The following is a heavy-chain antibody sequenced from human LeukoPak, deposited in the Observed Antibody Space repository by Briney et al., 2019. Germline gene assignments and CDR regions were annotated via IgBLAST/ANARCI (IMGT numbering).Heavy chain of an antibody. CDR1: GTAFTNYW. CDR3: ASSRSGSYSDY. V-gene: IGHV5-51*01. J-gene: IGHJ4*02. Sequence: GESLKISCKGSGTAFTNYWIGWVRQLPGKGLEWMGIVYPDDSDTRYSPSFQGQVTISADKSISTAYLQWSSLKASDTAMFYCASSRSGSYSDYWGQGTLVTVSS. CDR2: VYPDDSDT. D-gene: IGHD1-26*01.